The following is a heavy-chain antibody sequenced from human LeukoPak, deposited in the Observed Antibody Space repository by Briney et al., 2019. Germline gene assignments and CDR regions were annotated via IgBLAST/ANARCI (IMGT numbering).Heavy chain of an antibody. J-gene: IGHJ5*02. CDR2: INPNSGVT. CDR1: GYTFIGYY. D-gene: IGHD3-10*01. Sequence: GASVKVSCKASGYTFIGYYMHWVRQAPGQGLELMGWINPNSGVTNFAQRFQGRVTVTRDTSISTVYMELSGLRSDDTAIYYCARVLVRGGNWFDPWGQGTLVTVSS. CDR3: ARVLVRGGNWFDP. V-gene: IGHV1-2*02.